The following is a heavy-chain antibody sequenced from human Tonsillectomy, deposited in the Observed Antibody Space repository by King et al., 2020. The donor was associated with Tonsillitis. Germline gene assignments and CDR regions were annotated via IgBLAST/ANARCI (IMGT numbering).Heavy chain of an antibody. CDR1: GFTFSDHG. V-gene: IGHV3-30*18. J-gene: IGHJ6*02. D-gene: IGHD1-14*01. Sequence: QLVQSGGGVVHPGRSLRLACAASGFTFSDHGMHWVRQAPGKGLEWVALISFDGSNKYYAESVKGRITISRDNSQHTVDLQMNSLRAEDTAVYYCAKDLGSLIPDEYFYGLDVWGQGTTVTVSS. CDR2: ISFDGSNK. CDR3: AKDLGSLIPDEYFYGLDV.